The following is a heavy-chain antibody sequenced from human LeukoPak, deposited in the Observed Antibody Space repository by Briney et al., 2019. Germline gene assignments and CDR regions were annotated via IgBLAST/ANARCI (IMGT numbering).Heavy chain of an antibody. CDR3: AKDLNYRDSGYVNWFDP. J-gene: IGHJ5*02. V-gene: IGHV3-23*01. Sequence: GGSLRLSCAASGFTFSSYAMGWVRQAPGKGLEWVSAISGSGGSTYYADSVKGRFTISRDNSKNTVYMQMNSLRAEDTAVYYCAKDLNYRDSGYVNWFDPWGQGTLVTVSS. CDR1: GFTFSSYA. CDR2: ISGSGGST. D-gene: IGHD5-12*01.